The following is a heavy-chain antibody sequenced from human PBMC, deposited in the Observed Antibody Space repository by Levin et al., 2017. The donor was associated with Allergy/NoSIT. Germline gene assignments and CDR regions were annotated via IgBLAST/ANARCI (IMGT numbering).Heavy chain of an antibody. CDR1: GFTFSSYW. D-gene: IGHD3-9*01. CDR2: INSDGSST. J-gene: IGHJ4*02. CDR3: ASALSDYDILTGYYMGGDY. V-gene: IGHV3-74*01. Sequence: GGSLRLSCAASGFTFSSYWMHWVRQAPGKGLVWVSRINSDGSSTSYADSVKGRFTISRDNAKNTLYLQMNSLRAEDTAVYYCASALSDYDILTGYYMGGDYWGQGTLVTVSS.